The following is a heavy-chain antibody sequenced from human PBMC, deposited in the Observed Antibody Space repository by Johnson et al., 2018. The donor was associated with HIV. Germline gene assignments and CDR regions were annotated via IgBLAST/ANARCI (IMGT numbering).Heavy chain of an antibody. D-gene: IGHD5-18*01. CDR3: AKGEAQEGWIQLWSYAFDF. CDR2: IRNDGSNK. V-gene: IGHV3-30*02. Sequence: QVQLVESGGGVVQPGESLRLSCAASGFTFSNYGMHWVRQAPGKGLEWVAFIRNDGSNKYYADSVKGRFTIPTYNSRNTLYLQMRNLRTEETAVYYCAKGEAQEGWIQLWSYAFDFWGRGTMVTVSS. J-gene: IGHJ3*01. CDR1: GFTFSNYG.